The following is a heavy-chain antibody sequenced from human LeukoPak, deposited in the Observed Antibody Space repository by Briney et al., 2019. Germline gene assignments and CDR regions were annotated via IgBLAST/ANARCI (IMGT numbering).Heavy chain of an antibody. CDR2: ISGSGGST. V-gene: IGHV3-23*01. D-gene: IGHD6-19*01. J-gene: IGHJ4*02. Sequence: PGGSLRLSCAASGFTFSSYAMSWVRQAPGKGLEWVSAISGSGGSTYYADSVKGRFTISRDNSKNTLYLQMNSLRAEDTAVYYCAKDGERHSSGWYSDYWGQGTLVTVSS. CDR3: AKDGERHSSGWYSDY. CDR1: GFTFSSYA.